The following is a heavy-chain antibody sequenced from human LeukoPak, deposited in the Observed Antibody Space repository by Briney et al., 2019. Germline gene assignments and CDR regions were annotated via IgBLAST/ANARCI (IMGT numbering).Heavy chain of an antibody. J-gene: IGHJ6*04. CDR3: AELGITMIGGV. Sequence: PGGSLRLSCAASGFTFSNYWMHWVRQAPGKGLVWVSRLNSDGSSTNYADSVKGRFTSSRDNFKNTLYLQMNSLRAEDTAVYYCAELGITMIGGVWGKGTTVTISS. D-gene: IGHD3-10*02. CDR1: GFTFSNYW. CDR2: LNSDGSST. V-gene: IGHV3-74*01.